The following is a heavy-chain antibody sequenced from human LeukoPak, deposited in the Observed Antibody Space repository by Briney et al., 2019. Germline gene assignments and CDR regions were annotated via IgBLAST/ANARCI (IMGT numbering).Heavy chain of an antibody. CDR1: GFTFSSYA. Sequence: GGSLRLSCAASGFTFSSYAMHWVRQAPGKGLECVSAISSNGGSTYYANSVKGRFTISRDNSKNTLYLQMGSLRAEDMAVYYCARSPYYTAFDIWGQGTMVTVSS. CDR3: ARSPYYTAFDI. V-gene: IGHV3-64*01. D-gene: IGHD2-2*02. CDR2: ISSNGGST. J-gene: IGHJ3*02.